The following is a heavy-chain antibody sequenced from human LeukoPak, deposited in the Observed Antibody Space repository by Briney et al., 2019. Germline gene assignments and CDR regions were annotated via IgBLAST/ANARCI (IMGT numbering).Heavy chain of an antibody. CDR1: GFTFSSYA. CDR2: ISGSGGST. D-gene: IGHD6-13*01. J-gene: IGHJ4*02. Sequence: GGSLRLSCAASGFTFSSYAMSWVRQAPEKGLEWVSAISGSGGSTYYADSVKGRFTISRDNSKNTLYLQMNSLRAEDTAVYYCAKAIQQLDQEFEVDCWGQGTLVTVSS. CDR3: AKAIQQLDQEFEVDC. V-gene: IGHV3-23*01.